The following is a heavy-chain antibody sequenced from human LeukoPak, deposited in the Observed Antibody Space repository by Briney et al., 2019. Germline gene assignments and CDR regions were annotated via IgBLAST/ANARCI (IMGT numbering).Heavy chain of an antibody. J-gene: IGHJ5*02. D-gene: IGHD3-10*01. CDR3: AKDYYYGSGPGWFDP. CDR2: ISYDGSNK. Sequence: GGSLRLSCAASGFTFSSYSMNWVRQAPGKGLEWVAVISYDGSNKYYADSVKGRFTISRDNSKNTLYLQMNSLRAEDTAVYYCAKDYYYGSGPGWFDPWGQGTLVTVSS. V-gene: IGHV3-30*18. CDR1: GFTFSSYS.